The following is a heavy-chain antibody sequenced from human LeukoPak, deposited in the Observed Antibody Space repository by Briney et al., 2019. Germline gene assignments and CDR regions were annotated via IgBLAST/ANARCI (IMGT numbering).Heavy chain of an antibody. V-gene: IGHV4-4*07. CDR3: ARERYCSSTSCYAGYCYGMDV. CDR1: GGSISSYY. J-gene: IGHJ6*02. Sequence: PSETLSLTCTVSGGSISSYYWSWIRQPAGKGLEWIGRIYTSGSTNYNPSLKSRVTMSVDTSKNQFSLKLSSVTAADTAVYYCARERYCSSTSCYAGYCYGMDVWGQGTTVTVSS. D-gene: IGHD2-2*01. CDR2: IYTSGST.